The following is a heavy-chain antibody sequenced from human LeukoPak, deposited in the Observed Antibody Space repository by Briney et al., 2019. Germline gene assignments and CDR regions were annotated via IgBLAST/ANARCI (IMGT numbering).Heavy chain of an antibody. CDR1: GYTFTNNW. CDR3: ARDLYGSGSYLRELTWFDP. CDR2: ISPTGGST. J-gene: IGHJ5*02. Sequence: ASVKVSCKAFGYTFTNNWMHWVRQAPGQGPEWMGLISPTGGSTAYAQKFQGRVTLTRDMSTSTDYLELSSLRSEDTAVYYCARDLYGSGSYLRELTWFDPWGQGTLVTVSS. V-gene: IGHV1-46*01. D-gene: IGHD3-10*01.